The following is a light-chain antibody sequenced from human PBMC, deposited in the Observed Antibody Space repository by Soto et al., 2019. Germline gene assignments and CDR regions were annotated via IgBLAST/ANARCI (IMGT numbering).Light chain of an antibody. CDR1: QSISSY. Sequence: DIQMTQSPSSLSASVGDRGTITCRASQSISSYLAWYQQKPGQPPKLLIYWASTREAGVPDRFSGSGSGTDFTLTISSLQAEDVAVYYCQQYYSTPWTFGQGTKVDI. CDR2: WAS. CDR3: QQYYSTPWT. J-gene: IGKJ1*01. V-gene: IGKV4-1*01.